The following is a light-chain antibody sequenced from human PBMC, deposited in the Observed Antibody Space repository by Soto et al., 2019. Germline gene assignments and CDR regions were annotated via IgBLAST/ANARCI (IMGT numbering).Light chain of an antibody. Sequence: DIQMTQSPSTLSASVGDRVSITCRASQAISDWLAWYQQKPGQVPELLIFDVSTLESGVPSRFSGSRSGTEFTLTISSLQPDDFATYFCQQYHTYSTFGQGIKVEVK. J-gene: IGKJ1*01. CDR3: QQYHTYST. CDR2: DVS. CDR1: QAISDW. V-gene: IGKV1-5*01.